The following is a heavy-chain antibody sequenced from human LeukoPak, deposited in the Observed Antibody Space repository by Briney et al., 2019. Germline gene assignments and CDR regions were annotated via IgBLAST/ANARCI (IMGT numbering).Heavy chain of an antibody. V-gene: IGHV3-7*01. CDR3: ARSQYGSARDFDY. CDR2: IKQDGSEK. Sequence: GGSLRLSCAASGFTFSSYWMSWVRQAPGKGLEWVANIKQDGSEKYYVDSVKGRFTISRDNAKNSLYLQMNSLRAEDTAVYYCARSQYGSARDFDYWGQGTLVTVSS. D-gene: IGHD4-17*01. J-gene: IGHJ4*02. CDR1: GFTFSSYW.